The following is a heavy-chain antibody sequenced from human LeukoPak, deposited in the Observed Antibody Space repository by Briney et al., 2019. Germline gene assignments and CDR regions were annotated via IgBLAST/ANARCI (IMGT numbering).Heavy chain of an antibody. Sequence: SETLSLTCTVSGGSVTIGSYYWSWIRQPAGKGLEWIGRIYTSGSTNYNPSLKSRVTISVDTSKNQFSLKLNSVTAADTAVYYCARGLLILRFLAPDAFDIWGQGTMVTVSS. D-gene: IGHD3-3*01. CDR3: ARGLLILRFLAPDAFDI. CDR1: GGSVTIGSYY. J-gene: IGHJ3*02. V-gene: IGHV4-61*02. CDR2: IYTSGST.